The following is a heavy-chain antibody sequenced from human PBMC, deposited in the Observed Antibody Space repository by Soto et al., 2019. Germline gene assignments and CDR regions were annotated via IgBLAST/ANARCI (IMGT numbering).Heavy chain of an antibody. CDR1: GYTFTSYA. CDR3: ARDPEDYYDSSGYYYFARWFDP. V-gene: IGHV1-3*01. D-gene: IGHD3-22*01. Sequence: ASVKVSCKASGYTFTSYAMHWVRQAPGQRLEWMGWINAGNGNTKYSQKFQGRVTITRDTSASTAYMELSSLRSEDTAVYYCARDPEDYYDSSGYYYFARWFDPWGQGTLVTVSS. CDR2: INAGNGNT. J-gene: IGHJ5*02.